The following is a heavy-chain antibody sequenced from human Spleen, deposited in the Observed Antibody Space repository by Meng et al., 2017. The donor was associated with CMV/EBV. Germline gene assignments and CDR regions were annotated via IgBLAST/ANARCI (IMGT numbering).Heavy chain of an antibody. CDR3: ARDFGSYGSYYYGMDV. J-gene: IGHJ6*02. Sequence: GESLKISCAASGFTFSNYAMSWVRQAPGKGLEWVSSISGSGSNTYSADSVKGRFTISRDNSNNTLYLQMNSLRAEDTAVYYCARDFGSYGSYYYGMDVWGQGTTVTVSS. V-gene: IGHV3-23*01. D-gene: IGHD5-18*01. CDR2: ISGSGSNT. CDR1: GFTFSNYA.